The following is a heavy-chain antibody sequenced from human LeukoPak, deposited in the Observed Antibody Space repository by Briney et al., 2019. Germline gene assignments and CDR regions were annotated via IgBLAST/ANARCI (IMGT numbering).Heavy chain of an antibody. CDR1: GFTFSSYG. CDR2: ISGSGGTT. V-gene: IGHV3-23*01. CDR3: AKTNGYYSD. Sequence: GGSLRLSCAASGFTFSSYGMNWVRQAPGKGLEWVSGISGSGGTTYYADSVKGRFTISRDNSKNSLSLQVSSLRAEDTAVYYCAKTNGYYSDWGQGTPVTVSS. D-gene: IGHD3-22*01. J-gene: IGHJ4*02.